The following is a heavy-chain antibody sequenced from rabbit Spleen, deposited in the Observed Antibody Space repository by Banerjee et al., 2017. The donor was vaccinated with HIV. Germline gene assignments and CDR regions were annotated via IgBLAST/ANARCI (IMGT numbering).Heavy chain of an antibody. J-gene: IGHJ4*01. CDR3: ARDLVGVIGWNFYL. Sequence: QSLEESGGGLVQPEGSLTLTCTASGFSFSSRYYMCWVRQAPGKGLEWIGCVGSGATGNTYYANWAKGRFTSSKTSSTTVTLRMTSLTAADRATYFCARDLVGVIGWNFYLWGQGTLVTVS. CDR2: VGSGATGNT. D-gene: IGHD1-1*01. CDR1: GFSFSSRYY. V-gene: IGHV1S40*01.